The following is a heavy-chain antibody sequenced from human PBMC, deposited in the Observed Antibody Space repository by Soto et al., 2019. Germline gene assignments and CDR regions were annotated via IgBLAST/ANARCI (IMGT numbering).Heavy chain of an antibody. CDR3: AAYTIVGATDDFDY. Sequence: SVKVSFKSSLCTFINCAVHCVRQPRGQRLEWIRWIVVGSGNTNYAQKFQERVTITRDMSTSTAYMQLSSLRSEDTAVYYCAAYTIVGATDDFDYWGQGTLVTVSS. V-gene: IGHV1-58*01. D-gene: IGHD1-26*01. CDR2: IVVGSGNT. CDR1: LCTFINCA. J-gene: IGHJ4*02.